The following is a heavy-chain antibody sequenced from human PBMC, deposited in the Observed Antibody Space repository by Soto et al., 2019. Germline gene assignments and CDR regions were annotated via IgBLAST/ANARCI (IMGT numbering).Heavy chain of an antibody. CDR2: ISSSGSTI. J-gene: IGHJ6*04. V-gene: IGHV3-11*01. CDR1: GFTFSDYY. D-gene: IGHD2-15*01. Sequence: GGSLRLSCAASGFTFSDYYMSWIRQAPGKGLEWVSYISSSGSTIYYADSVKGRFTISRDNAKNSLYLQMNSLRAEDTAVYYCARDIVVVVADASDQDVWGKGTTVTVSS. CDR3: ARDIVVVVADASDQDV.